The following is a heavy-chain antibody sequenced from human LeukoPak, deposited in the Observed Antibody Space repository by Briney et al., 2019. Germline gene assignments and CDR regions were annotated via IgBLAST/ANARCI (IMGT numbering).Heavy chain of an antibody. J-gene: IGHJ5*02. CDR3: ARGVRAPGSSSSWFSWFDP. V-gene: IGHV1-24*01. D-gene: IGHD6-13*01. CDR1: GYTLTELS. CDR2: FDPEDGET. Sequence: ASVKVSCKVSGYTLTELSMHWVRQAPGKGLEWMGGFDPEDGETIYAQKFQGRVTMTEDTSTDTAYMELSSLRSEDTAVYYCARGVRAPGSSSSWFSWFDPWGQGTLVTVSS.